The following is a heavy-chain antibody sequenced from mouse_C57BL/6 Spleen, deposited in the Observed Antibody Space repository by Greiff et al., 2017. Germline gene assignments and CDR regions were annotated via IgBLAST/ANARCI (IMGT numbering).Heavy chain of an antibody. J-gene: IGHJ4*01. CDR2: INPNNGGT. CDR1: GYTFTDYN. D-gene: IGHD1-1*01. V-gene: IGHV1-18*01. CDR3: AREYAVKTRVVAKDYAMYD. Sequence: EVKLVESGPELVKPGASVKIPCKASGYTFTDYNMDWVKQSPGKSLEWIGDINPNNGGTIYNQKFKGKATLTVDKSSSTAYMEIRSLTSADNAVYYCAREYAVKTRVVAKDYAMYDWGQGTSVTVSS.